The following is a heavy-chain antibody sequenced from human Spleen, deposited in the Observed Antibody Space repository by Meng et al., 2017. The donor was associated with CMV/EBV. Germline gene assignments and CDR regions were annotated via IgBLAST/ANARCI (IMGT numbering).Heavy chain of an antibody. Sequence: SETLSLTCTVSGGSISSGDYYWSWIRQPPGKGLEWIGEINHSGSTNYNPSLKSRVTISVDTSKNQFSLKLSSVTAADTAVYYCARGRVVPAAILSGAFDIWGQGTMVTVSS. J-gene: IGHJ3*02. CDR3: ARGRVVPAAILSGAFDI. CDR2: INHSGST. CDR1: GGSISSGDYY. V-gene: IGHV4-39*07. D-gene: IGHD2-2*02.